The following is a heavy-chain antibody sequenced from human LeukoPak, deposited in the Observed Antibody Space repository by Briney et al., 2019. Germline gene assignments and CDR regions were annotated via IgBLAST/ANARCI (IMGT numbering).Heavy chain of an antibody. Sequence: SETLSLTCTVSGGSISSYYWSWIRQPAGKGLEWIGRIYTSGSTNYNPSLKSRVTMSVDTSKNQFSLKLSSVTAADTAVYYCARDTVTATVTNYYYYYIDVWGKGTTVTVSS. CDR2: IYTSGST. CDR1: GGSISSYY. D-gene: IGHD4-11*01. CDR3: ARDTVTATVTNYYYYYIDV. V-gene: IGHV4-4*07. J-gene: IGHJ6*03.